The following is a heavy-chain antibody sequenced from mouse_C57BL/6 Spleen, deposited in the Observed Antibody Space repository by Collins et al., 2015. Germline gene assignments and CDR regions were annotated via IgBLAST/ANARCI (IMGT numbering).Heavy chain of an antibody. J-gene: IGHJ3*01. V-gene: IGHV14-4*01. Sequence: EVQLQQSGAELVRPGASVKLSCTASGFNIKDDYMHWVKQRPEQGLEWIGWIDPENGDTEYASKFQGKATITADTSSNTAYLQLSSLTSEDTAVYYCLYYYGPFAYWGQGTLVTVS. D-gene: IGHD1-1*01. CDR2: IDPENGDT. CDR1: GFNIKDDY. CDR3: LYYYGPFAY.